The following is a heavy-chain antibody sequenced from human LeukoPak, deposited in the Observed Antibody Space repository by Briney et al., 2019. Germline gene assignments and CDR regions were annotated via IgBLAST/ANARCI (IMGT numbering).Heavy chain of an antibody. J-gene: IGHJ4*02. CDR2: IYPGDSDT. V-gene: IGHV5-51*01. Sequence: GESLKISCKGSGYNFANYWIGWMRQMPGKGLEWMGIIYPGDSDTRYSPSLQGQVTISVDTSIGTAYLQWSSLKASDTAIYYCARQNDFRLDYWGQGTLVTVSS. D-gene: IGHD3-3*01. CDR1: GYNFANYW. CDR3: ARQNDFRLDY.